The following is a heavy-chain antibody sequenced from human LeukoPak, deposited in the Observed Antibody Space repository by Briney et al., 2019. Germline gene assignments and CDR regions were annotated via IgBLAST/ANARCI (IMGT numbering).Heavy chain of an antibody. CDR2: ISHSGSI. J-gene: IGHJ4*02. Sequence: PSETLSLTCAVTGHSINSGYYWGWIRQPPGRGLEWIGSISHSGSIFYNPSLQSRVTISVDTSKNQFSLKLSSVTAADTAVYYCASTALYTYYYDSSGYYFDYWGQGTLVTVSS. V-gene: IGHV4-38-2*01. D-gene: IGHD3-22*01. CDR3: ASTALYTYYYDSSGYYFDY. CDR1: GHSINSGYY.